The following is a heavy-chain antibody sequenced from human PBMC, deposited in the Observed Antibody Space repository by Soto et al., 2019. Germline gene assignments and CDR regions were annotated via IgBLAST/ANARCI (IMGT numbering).Heavy chain of an antibody. CDR1: GFTFSSYS. CDR3: AKAATVVTLYYFDY. Sequence: PGGSLRLSCAASGFTFSSYSMNWVRQAPGKGLEWVSAITDSGGSTYYADSVKGRFTISRDNSKNTVYLQMNSLRAEDTAVYYCAKAATVVTLYYFDYWGQGTLVTVSS. V-gene: IGHV3-23*01. J-gene: IGHJ4*02. D-gene: IGHD4-17*01. CDR2: ITDSGGST.